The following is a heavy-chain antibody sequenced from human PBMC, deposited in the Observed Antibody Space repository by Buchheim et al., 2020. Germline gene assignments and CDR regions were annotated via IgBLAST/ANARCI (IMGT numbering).Heavy chain of an antibody. Sequence: QVQLMQSGAEVKKPGSSVKVSCKASGGTFSSYAISWVRQAPGQGLEWMGGIIPIFGTANYAQKFQGRVTITADESTSTPYMELSSLRSEDTAVYYCARDVLGYCSSTSCSVNSNWGQGTL. CDR3: ARDVLGYCSSTSCSVNSN. CDR1: GGTFSSYA. J-gene: IGHJ4*02. CDR2: IIPIFGTA. D-gene: IGHD2-2*01. V-gene: IGHV1-69*01.